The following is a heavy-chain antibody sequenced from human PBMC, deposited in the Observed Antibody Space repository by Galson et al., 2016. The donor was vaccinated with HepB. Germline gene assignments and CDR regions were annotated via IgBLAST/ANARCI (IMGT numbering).Heavy chain of an antibody. CDR3: ARESENWRSYFDY. V-gene: IGHV3-30*04. CDR1: GFTFNSYA. D-gene: IGHD1-1*01. Sequence: SLRLSCAASGFTFNSYAMHWVRQAPGKGLDWVAVISYDGSNKDYADSVKGRFTISRDNSKNTVYLQMNSLRAEDTTVYYCARESENWRSYFDYWGQGTLVTVSS. CDR2: ISYDGSNK. J-gene: IGHJ4*02.